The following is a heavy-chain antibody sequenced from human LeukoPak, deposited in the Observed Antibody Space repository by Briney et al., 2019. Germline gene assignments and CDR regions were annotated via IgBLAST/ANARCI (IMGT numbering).Heavy chain of an antibody. CDR1: GFTFSSYA. Sequence: GGSLRLSCAASGFTFSSYAMSWVRQAPGKGLEWVSAISGSGGSTYYADSVKGRSTISRDNSKNTLYLQMNSLRAEDTAVYYCAKDPVGIVVVVAANWGQGTLVTVSS. J-gene: IGHJ4*02. CDR2: ISGSGGST. V-gene: IGHV3-23*01. D-gene: IGHD2-15*01. CDR3: AKDPVGIVVVVAAN.